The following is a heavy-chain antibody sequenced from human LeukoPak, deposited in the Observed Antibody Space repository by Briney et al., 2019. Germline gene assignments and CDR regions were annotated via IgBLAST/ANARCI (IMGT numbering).Heavy chain of an antibody. CDR1: GFTFSSYG. Sequence: PGGSLRLSCAASGFTFSSYGMHWVRQAPGKGLEWVAFIRYDGSNKYYADSVKGRFTISRDNSKNSLYLQMNSLRAEDTAVYYCASDGLRIIDYRGQGTRVTVSS. CDR3: ASDGLRIIDY. J-gene: IGHJ4*02. D-gene: IGHD3-9*01. V-gene: IGHV3-30*02. CDR2: IRYDGSNK.